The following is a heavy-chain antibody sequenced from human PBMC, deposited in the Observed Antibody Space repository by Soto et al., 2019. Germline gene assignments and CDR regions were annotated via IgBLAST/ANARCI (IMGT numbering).Heavy chain of an antibody. CDR1: SGCISSRGHS. V-gene: IGHV4-30-2*01. J-gene: IGHJ4*02. Sequence: PSQTLSRTCALSSGCISSRGHSWSWIRQPPGRGLEWIGYIYDSWSSYYNPSLKSRGTISVDRSKNQCSLKPSSVTAADTAVYYGAIERGRHYDSSGYLDYWRQGPLVTVSS. CDR2: IYDSWSS. D-gene: IGHD3-22*01. CDR3: AIERGRHYDSSGYLDY.